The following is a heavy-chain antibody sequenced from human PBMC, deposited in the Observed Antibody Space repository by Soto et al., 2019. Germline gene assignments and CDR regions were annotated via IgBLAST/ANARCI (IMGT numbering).Heavy chain of an antibody. V-gene: IGHV1-18*01. D-gene: IGHD3-3*01. CDR1: GYTFTSYG. CDR3: AKERDGFWSGVLDVYGMDV. Sequence: GASVKVSCKASGYTFTSYGISWVRQAPGQGLEWMGWISAYNGMTNYTQNLQGRLTMTTDTSTSTAYMELRSLRSDDTAVYYCAKERDGFWSGVLDVYGMDVWGQGTTVTVSS. CDR2: ISAYNGMT. J-gene: IGHJ6*02.